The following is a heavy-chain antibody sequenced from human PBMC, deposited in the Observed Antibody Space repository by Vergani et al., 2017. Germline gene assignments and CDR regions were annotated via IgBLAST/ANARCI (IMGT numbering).Heavy chain of an antibody. CDR1: GYSISSGYY. J-gene: IGHJ5*02. CDR3: ARALDFWRVPAFDP. D-gene: IGHD3-3*01. CDR2: IYHSGST. Sequence: QVQLQESGPGLVKPSETLSLTCAVSGYSISSGYYWGWIRQPPGKGLEWIGSIYHSGSTYYNPSLKSRVTISVDTSKNQFSLKLSSVTAADTAVYYCARALDFWRVPAFDPWGQGTLVTVSS. V-gene: IGHV4-38-2*01.